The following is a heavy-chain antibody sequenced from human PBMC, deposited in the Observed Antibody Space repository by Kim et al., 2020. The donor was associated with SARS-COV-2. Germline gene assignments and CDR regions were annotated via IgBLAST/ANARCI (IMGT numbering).Heavy chain of an antibody. CDR2: INHSGST. D-gene: IGHD4-17*01. CDR3: ARIRATVTYYPMDV. CDR1: GGSFSGYY. Sequence: SETLSLTCAVYGGSFSGYYWSWIRQPPGKGLEWIGEINHSGSTNYNPSLKSRVTISVDTSKNQFSLKLSSVTAADTAVYYCARIRATVTYYPMDVWGQGTTVTVSS. J-gene: IGHJ6*03. V-gene: IGHV4-34*01.